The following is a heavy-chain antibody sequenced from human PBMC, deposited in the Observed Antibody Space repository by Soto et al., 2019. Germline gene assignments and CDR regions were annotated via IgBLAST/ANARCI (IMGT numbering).Heavy chain of an antibody. J-gene: IGHJ6*02. Sequence: ASVKVSCKASGYTFTGYYMHWVRQAPGQGLEWMGWINPNSGGTNYAQKFQGWVTMTRDTSISTAYMELSRLRSDDTAVYYCARGVRYYGSGSKYYYYYGTDVWGHGTTVTVSS. CDR3: ARGVRYYGSGSKYYYYYGTDV. D-gene: IGHD3-10*01. CDR1: GYTFTGYY. V-gene: IGHV1-2*04. CDR2: INPNSGGT.